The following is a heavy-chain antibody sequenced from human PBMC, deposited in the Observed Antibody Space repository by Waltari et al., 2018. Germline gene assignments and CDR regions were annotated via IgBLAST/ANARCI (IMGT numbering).Heavy chain of an antibody. CDR3: ARDPTDSRYYYGSGSLLGY. V-gene: IGHV3-21*01. J-gene: IGHJ4*02. CDR2: ISSSSSYI. D-gene: IGHD3-10*01. Sequence: VKPGGSLRLSCAASGFTFSSYSMNWVRQAPGKGLEWVSSISSSSSYIYYADSVKGRFTISRDNAKNSLYLQMNSLRAEDTAVYYCARDPTDSRYYYGSGSLLGYWGQGTLVTVSS. CDR1: GFTFSSYS.